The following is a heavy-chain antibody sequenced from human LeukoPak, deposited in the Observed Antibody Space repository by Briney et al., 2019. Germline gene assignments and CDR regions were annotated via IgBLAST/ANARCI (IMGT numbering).Heavy chain of an antibody. CDR3: AKDIGWFDP. V-gene: IGHV3-23*01. J-gene: IGHJ5*02. Sequence: PGGSLRLSCAASGFTFRSYAMNWVRQAPGKGLEWVSAISGTGDSPHYADSVKGRFTISRDNSKNTLYLQMNSLRAEDTAFYYGAKDIGWFDPWGQGTLVTVS. CDR2: ISGTGDSP. CDR1: GFTFRSYA.